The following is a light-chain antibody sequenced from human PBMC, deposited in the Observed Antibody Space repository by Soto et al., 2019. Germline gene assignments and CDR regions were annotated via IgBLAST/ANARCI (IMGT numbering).Light chain of an antibody. CDR2: AAS. CDR3: QQSYSTPLT. Sequence: DIPLTQSPSSLSTSVGERVTIACLASQSISSNLNWYQQKPGKAPKLLIYAASSLQSGVPSRFSGGGSGTDFTLTISSLQPEDFATYSCQQSYSTPLTFGGGTKVDIK. J-gene: IGKJ4*01. CDR1: QSISSN. V-gene: IGKV1-39*01.